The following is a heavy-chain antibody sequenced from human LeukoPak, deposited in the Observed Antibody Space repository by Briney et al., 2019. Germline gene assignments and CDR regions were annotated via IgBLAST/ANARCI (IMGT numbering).Heavy chain of an antibody. CDR3: ATQISYSSGYKDAFDI. CDR2: INPNSGGT. Sequence: ASVKVSCKASGYTFTGYYMHWVRQAPGQGLEWMGWINPNSGGTNYAQKFQGRVTMTRDTSISTAYMELSRLRSDDTAVYYCATQISYSSGYKDAFDIWGQGTMVTVSS. J-gene: IGHJ3*02. D-gene: IGHD6-19*01. V-gene: IGHV1-2*02. CDR1: GYTFTGYY.